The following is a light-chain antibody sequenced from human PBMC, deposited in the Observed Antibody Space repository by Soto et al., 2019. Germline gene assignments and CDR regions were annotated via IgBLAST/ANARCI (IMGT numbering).Light chain of an antibody. CDR1: SNDVGGYNY. V-gene: IGLV2-14*01. Sequence: QSALTQPASVSGSPGQSITISCTGTSNDVGGYNYVSWFQQHPGKAPKLLIFEVSNRPSGVSNRFSGSKSGNTASLTISGLQAEDEADYYCSSFPSTSTFVFGTGTKLTV. CDR2: EVS. CDR3: SSFPSTSTFV. J-gene: IGLJ1*01.